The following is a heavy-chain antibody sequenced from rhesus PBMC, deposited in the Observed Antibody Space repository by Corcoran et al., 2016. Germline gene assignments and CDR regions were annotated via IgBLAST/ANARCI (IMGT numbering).Heavy chain of an antibody. CDR1: GGSISSSY. Sequence: QLQLQESGPGLVKPSETLSVTCAVSGGSISSSYWSWIRQAPGKGLEWIEYIYGSGSSTNYNPSLKSRVTLSVDTSKNQRYLKLSYVTTADTAVYYCARVGGVGKYFEFWGQGALVTVSS. V-gene: IGHV4-169*01. CDR2: IYGSGSST. J-gene: IGHJ1*01. D-gene: IGHD1-44*02. CDR3: ARVGGVGKYFEF.